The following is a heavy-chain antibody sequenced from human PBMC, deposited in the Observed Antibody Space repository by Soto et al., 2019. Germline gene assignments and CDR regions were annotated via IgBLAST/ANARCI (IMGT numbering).Heavy chain of an antibody. CDR1: GGSFSGYY. CDR3: ARHGGSSRSFYYYYGMDV. J-gene: IGHJ6*02. Sequence: SETLSLTCAVYGGSFSGYYWSWIRQPPGKGLEWIGEINHSGSTNYNPSLKSRVTISVDTSKNQFSLKLSSVTAADTAVYYCARHGGSSRSFYYYYGMDVWGQGTTVTVSS. V-gene: IGHV4-34*01. CDR2: INHSGST. D-gene: IGHD6-13*01.